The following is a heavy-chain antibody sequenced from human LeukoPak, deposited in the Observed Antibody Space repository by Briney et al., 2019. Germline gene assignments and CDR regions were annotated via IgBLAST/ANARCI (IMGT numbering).Heavy chain of an antibody. D-gene: IGHD3-10*01. CDR2: IYYRSKRYY. V-gene: IGHV6-1*01. Sequence: SETLSLTCAISGDSVSGTSPTWNWIRQSPSEGVEWLGSIYYRSKRYYDYAESVKSRITINPDTSKNQFSLQLNSVTPEDTAVYYCARSGSGYFDYWGQGILVTVSS. CDR3: ARSGSGYFDY. CDR1: GDSVSGTSPT. J-gene: IGHJ4*02.